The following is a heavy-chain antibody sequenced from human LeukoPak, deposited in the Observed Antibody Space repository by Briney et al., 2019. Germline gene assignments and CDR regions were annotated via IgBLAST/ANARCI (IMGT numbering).Heavy chain of an antibody. J-gene: IGHJ4*02. V-gene: IGHV3-21*01. D-gene: IGHD6-19*01. CDR2: ISSSSSFM. Sequence: PGGSLRLSCAASGFTFSSYSMNWVRRAPGKGLEWVSSISSSSSFMYYADSVRGRFTISRDNAKNSLYLQMNSLRAEDTAVYYCARGEQWLVFDYWGQGTLVAVSS. CDR1: GFTFSSYS. CDR3: ARGEQWLVFDY.